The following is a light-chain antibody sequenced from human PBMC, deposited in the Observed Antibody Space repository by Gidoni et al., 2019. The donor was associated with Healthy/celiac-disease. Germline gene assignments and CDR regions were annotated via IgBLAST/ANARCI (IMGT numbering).Light chain of an antibody. CDR2: DAS. J-gene: IGKJ3*01. V-gene: IGKV3-11*01. CDR1: QSVSSY. Sequence: EIVLTQSPATLSLSPGERATLSCRASQSVSSYLAWYQQKPGQAPRLLIYDASNRATGIPARFSGSGSGTDFTLTISSLEPEDFAVYYCQQRSNWLPXFXPGTKVDIK. CDR3: QQRSNWLPX.